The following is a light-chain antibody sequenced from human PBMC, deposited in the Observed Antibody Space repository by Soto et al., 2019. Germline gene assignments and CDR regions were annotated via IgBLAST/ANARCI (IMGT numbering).Light chain of an antibody. CDR2: GAS. V-gene: IGKV1-9*01. Sequence: QLTQSPSSLSASVGDSVTITCRASQDVSRYLAWYQQKAGKAPKLLIYGASTLQSGVPSRFSGFGSGTEFTLTISSLQPEDFATYHCQQLQRTPFTFAPGTKVDIK. CDR1: QDVSRY. CDR3: QQLQRTPFT. J-gene: IGKJ3*01.